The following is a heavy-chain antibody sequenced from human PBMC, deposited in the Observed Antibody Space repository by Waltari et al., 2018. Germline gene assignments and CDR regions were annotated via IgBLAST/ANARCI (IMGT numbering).Heavy chain of an antibody. Sequence: QVQLVQSGAEVKKPGSSVKVSCKASGGTFSSYAISWVRQAPGQGLEWMGGIIPIFGTTNYAQKFQGRVTITTDESTSTAYMELSSLRSEDTAVYYCASQTGGNPVYYYYGMDVWGQGTTVTVSS. J-gene: IGHJ6*02. CDR2: IIPIFGTT. CDR3: ASQTGGNPVYYYYGMDV. CDR1: GGTFSSYA. V-gene: IGHV1-69*05. D-gene: IGHD2-8*02.